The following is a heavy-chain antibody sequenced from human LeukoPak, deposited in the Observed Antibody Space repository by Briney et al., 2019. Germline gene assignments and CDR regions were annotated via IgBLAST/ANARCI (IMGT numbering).Heavy chain of an antibody. V-gene: IGHV4-34*01. CDR1: GGSFSGYY. CDR3: ARGRRVVGYSGYVYSPRWYYFDY. CDR2: INHSGST. Sequence: AETLSLTCAVYGGSFSGYYWSWIRQPPGKGLEWIGEINHSGSTNYNPSLKSRVTISVDTSKNQFSLKLSSVTAADTAVYYCARGRRVVGYSGYVYSPRWYYFDYWGQGTLVTVSS. D-gene: IGHD5-12*01. J-gene: IGHJ4*02.